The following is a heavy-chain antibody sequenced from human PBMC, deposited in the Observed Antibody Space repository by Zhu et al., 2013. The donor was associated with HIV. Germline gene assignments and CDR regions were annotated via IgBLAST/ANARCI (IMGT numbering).Heavy chain of an antibody. CDR2: IIPIFGTA. J-gene: IGHJ4*02. CDR3: ARGSLYYDSSGSGGYFDY. CDR1: GGTFSSYA. Sequence: VQLVQSGAEVKKPGSSVKVSCKASGGTFSSYAISWVRQAPGQGLEWMGGIIPIFGTANYAQKFQGRVTITADESTSTAYMELSSLRSEDTAVYYCARGSLYYDSSGSGGYFDYWGQGTLVTVSS. D-gene: IGHD3-22*01. V-gene: IGHV1-69*01.